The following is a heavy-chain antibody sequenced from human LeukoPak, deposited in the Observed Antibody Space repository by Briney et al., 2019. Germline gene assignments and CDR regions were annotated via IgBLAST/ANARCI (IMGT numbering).Heavy chain of an antibody. CDR1: GFTFSSYA. J-gene: IGHJ4*02. D-gene: IGHD2-15*01. CDR2: ISGSGGST. Sequence: GGSLRLSCAASGFTFSSYAMSWVRQAPGKGLEWVSAISGSGGSTYYADSVKGRFTISRDNSKNTLYLQMNSLRAEDRAVYYCAKDLAGVVVVVAATLSYWGQGTLVTVSS. CDR3: AKDLAGVVVVVAATLSY. V-gene: IGHV3-23*01.